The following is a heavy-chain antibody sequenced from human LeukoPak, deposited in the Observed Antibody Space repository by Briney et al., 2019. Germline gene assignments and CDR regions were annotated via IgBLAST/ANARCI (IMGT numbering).Heavy chain of an antibody. Sequence: SQTLSLTCTVSGGSISSGSYYWSWIRQPAGKGLEWIGRIYISGSTKYNPSLKSRVTMSVDTSKNQFSLKLSSVTAADTAVYYCARVSIQIPQQLVPGSAFDIWGQGTMVTVSS. CDR2: IYISGST. D-gene: IGHD6-13*01. CDR3: ARVSIQIPQQLVPGSAFDI. J-gene: IGHJ3*02. CDR1: GGSISSGSYY. V-gene: IGHV4-61*02.